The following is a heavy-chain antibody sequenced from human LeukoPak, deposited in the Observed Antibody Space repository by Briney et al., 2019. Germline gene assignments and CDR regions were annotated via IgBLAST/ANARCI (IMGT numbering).Heavy chain of an antibody. D-gene: IGHD3-3*01. J-gene: IGHJ3*02. Sequence: GESLKISCKGSGYSFTSYWIGWVRQMPGKGLEWMGIIYPGDSDTRYSPSFQGRVTISADRSISTAYLQWSSLKASDTAMYYCARREYYDFWSGYYYAFDIWGQGTMVTVSS. V-gene: IGHV5-51*01. CDR3: ARREYYDFWSGYYYAFDI. CDR2: IYPGDSDT. CDR1: GYSFTSYW.